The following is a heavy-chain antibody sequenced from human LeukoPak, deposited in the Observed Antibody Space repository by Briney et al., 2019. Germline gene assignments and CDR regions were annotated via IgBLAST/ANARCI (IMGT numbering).Heavy chain of an antibody. D-gene: IGHD6-19*01. CDR2: IYNSGIT. CDR3: ARGSEWLVHKLYYFDY. CDR1: GGSISSYY. V-gene: IGHV4-4*07. J-gene: IGHJ4*02. Sequence: SETLSLTCTVSGGSISSYYWSWIRQPAGKGLEWIGRIYNSGITNYNPSLKSRVTISVDTSKNQFSLKLRTVTAADTAVYYCARGSEWLVHKLYYFDYWGQGALVTVSS.